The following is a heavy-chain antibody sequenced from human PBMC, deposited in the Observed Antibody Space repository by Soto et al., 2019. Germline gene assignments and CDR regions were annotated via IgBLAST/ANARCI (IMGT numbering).Heavy chain of an antibody. Sequence: GSLRLSCAASGFTFSSYSMNWVRQAPGKGLEWVSSISSSSSYIYYADSVKGRFTISRDNAKNSLYLQMNSLRAEDTAVYYCARVFSGVMDQPFYYWGQGTLVTVSS. J-gene: IGHJ4*02. D-gene: IGHD3-16*01. CDR2: ISSSSSYI. CDR3: ARVFSGVMDQPFYY. V-gene: IGHV3-21*01. CDR1: GFTFSSYS.